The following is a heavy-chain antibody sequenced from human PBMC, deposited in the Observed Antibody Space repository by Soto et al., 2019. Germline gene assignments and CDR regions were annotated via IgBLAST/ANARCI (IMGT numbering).Heavy chain of an antibody. CDR1: GDSVSSGGYY. V-gene: IGHV4-61*08. CDR3: ARDYYDSSGWIDY. D-gene: IGHD3-22*01. Sequence: LSLTFTVSGDSVSSGGYYWSWIRQPPGKGLEWIGYVYYSGSANYNPSLKSRVTISVDTSKNQFSLKLSSMTAEDTAVYYCARDYYDSSGWIDYWGQGTLVTVSS. CDR2: VYYSGSA. J-gene: IGHJ4*02.